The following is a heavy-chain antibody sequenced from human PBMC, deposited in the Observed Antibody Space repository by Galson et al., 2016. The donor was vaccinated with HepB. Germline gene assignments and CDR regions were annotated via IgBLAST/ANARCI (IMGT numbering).Heavy chain of an antibody. J-gene: IGHJ4*02. CDR1: GFTFSSSA. CDR3: AKPFLSSGLYYFDY. D-gene: IGHD6-19*01. V-gene: IGHV3-48*02. CDR2: ISGGSSTI. Sequence: SLRLSCAASGFTFSSSAMNWVRQAPGKGLEWLSHISGGSSTIYYADSVKGRFTVSRDNAKNSLYLQMNSLRDDDTAVYYCAKPFLSSGLYYFDYWGRGNLVTVSS.